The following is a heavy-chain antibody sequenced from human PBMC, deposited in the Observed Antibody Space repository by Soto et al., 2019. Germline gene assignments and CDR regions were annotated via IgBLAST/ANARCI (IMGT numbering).Heavy chain of an antibody. CDR2: ISGSGGST. J-gene: IGHJ4*02. V-gene: IGHV3-23*01. D-gene: IGHD2-2*01. Sequence: GGSLRLSCAASGFTFSSYAMSWVLQAPGKGLEWVSAISGSGGSTYYADSLKGRFTISRDNSKNTLYLQMNSLRAEDTAVYYCAKDSRGYQLPRSFDYWGQGTLVTVSS. CDR1: GFTFSSYA. CDR3: AKDSRGYQLPRSFDY.